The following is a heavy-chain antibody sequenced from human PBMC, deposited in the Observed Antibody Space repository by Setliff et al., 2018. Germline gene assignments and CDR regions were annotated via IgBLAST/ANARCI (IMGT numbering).Heavy chain of an antibody. J-gene: IGHJ6*02. D-gene: IGHD3-10*01. Sequence: SETLSLTCTVSGGSLSSGSNYWGWFRQPAGKGLEWIGRIYTTGTTNYSPSLTGRVTISADTSKNQISLKLRSVTAADTAVYYCARLSWDGLRYHGLDVWGQGTTVTVSS. CDR2: IYTTGTT. CDR1: GGSLSSGSNY. V-gene: IGHV4-61*02. CDR3: ARLSWDGLRYHGLDV.